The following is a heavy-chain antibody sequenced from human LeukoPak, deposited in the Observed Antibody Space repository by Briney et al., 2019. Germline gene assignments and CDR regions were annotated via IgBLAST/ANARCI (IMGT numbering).Heavy chain of an antibody. D-gene: IGHD3-3*01. CDR2: INPSGGST. V-gene: IGHV1-46*01. Sequence: GASVKVSCKASGYTFTSYYMHWVRQAPGQGLEWMGIINPSGGSTTYAQKFQGRVTMTRDTSTSTVYMELSSLRSEDTALYYCALSSYYDFWSGYFYYYGMDVWGQGTTVTVSS. J-gene: IGHJ6*02. CDR1: GYTFTSYY. CDR3: ALSSYYDFWSGYFYYYGMDV.